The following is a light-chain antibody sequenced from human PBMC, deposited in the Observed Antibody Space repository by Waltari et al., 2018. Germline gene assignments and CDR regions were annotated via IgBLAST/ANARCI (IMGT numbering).Light chain of an antibody. Sequence: DIQMTQSPASLAASLGDRVTITFRPSQNLTTSLNWYQQKSREPPKLLVSAASSFQSGVPSRFSGSGSGTDFTLTITHLQPEDVATYFCQQSHSPPFTFGPGTKV. CDR2: AAS. V-gene: IGKV1-39*01. J-gene: IGKJ3*01. CDR1: QNLTTS. CDR3: QQSHSPPFT.